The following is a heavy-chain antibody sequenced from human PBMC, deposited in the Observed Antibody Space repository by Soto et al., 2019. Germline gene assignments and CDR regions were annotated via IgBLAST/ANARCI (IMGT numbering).Heavy chain of an antibody. CDR2: ISGSGGST. D-gene: IGHD2-15*01. Sequence: EVQLLESGGGLVQPGGSLRLSCAASGFTFSSYAMSWVSQAPGKGLEWVSAISGSGGSTYYADSVKGRFTISRDNSKNTLYLQMNSLRAEDTAVYYCAKSRLGYCSGGSCYSASNWGQGTLVTVSS. CDR1: GFTFSSYA. CDR3: AKSRLGYCSGGSCYSASN. V-gene: IGHV3-23*01. J-gene: IGHJ4*02.